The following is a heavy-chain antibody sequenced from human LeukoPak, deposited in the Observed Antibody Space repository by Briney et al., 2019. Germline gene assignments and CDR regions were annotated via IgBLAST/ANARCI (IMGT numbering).Heavy chain of an antibody. CDR2: ISGSSGST. V-gene: IGHV3-23*01. CDR3: AKYIVVVPAAGAYFDY. D-gene: IGHD2-2*01. J-gene: IGHJ4*02. Sequence: GGSLRLSCAASGFTFSSYSMNWVRQAPGKGLEWVSDISGSSGSTYYADSVKGRFTISRDNSKNTLYLQMNGLRAEDTAVYYCAKYIVVVPAAGAYFDYWGQGTLVTVSS. CDR1: GFTFSSYS.